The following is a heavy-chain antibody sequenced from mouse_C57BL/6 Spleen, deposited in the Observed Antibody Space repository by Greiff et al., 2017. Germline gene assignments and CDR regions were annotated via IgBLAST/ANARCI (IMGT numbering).Heavy chain of an antibody. CDR1: GYAFSSSW. V-gene: IGHV1-82*01. D-gene: IGHD1-1*01. J-gene: IGHJ4*01. Sequence: VQLLQSGPELVKPGASVKISCKASGYAFSSSWMNWVKQRPGKGLEWIGRIYPGDGDTYYNGKFKGQDTLTADKSSSTAYMQLSSLTSEDSAVYFCERNYYGGSHYAMDYWGQGTSVTVSS. CDR2: IYPGDGDT. CDR3: ERNYYGGSHYAMDY.